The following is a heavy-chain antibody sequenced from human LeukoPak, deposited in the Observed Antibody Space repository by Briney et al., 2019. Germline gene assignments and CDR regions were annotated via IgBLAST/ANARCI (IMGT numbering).Heavy chain of an antibody. J-gene: IGHJ4*02. CDR1: GFTFSSYG. Sequence: GGSLRLSCAASGFTFSSYGMHWVRQAPGKGLEWVAVIWFDGSNKYYADSVKGRFTISRDNSKNTLYLRMNSLRAEDTAVYYCARDRDWGCSYCSYWGQGTLVTVSS. CDR3: ARDRDWGCSYCSY. D-gene: IGHD7-27*01. CDR2: IWFDGSNK. V-gene: IGHV3-33*01.